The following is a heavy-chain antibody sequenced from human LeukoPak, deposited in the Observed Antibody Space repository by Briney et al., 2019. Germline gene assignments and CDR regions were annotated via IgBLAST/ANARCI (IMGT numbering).Heavy chain of an antibody. D-gene: IGHD6-19*01. V-gene: IGHV3-23*01. Sequence: GGSLRLSCAASGFTFSSYAMSWVRQAPGKGLEWVSAISGSGGSTYYADSVKGRFPISRDNSKNTLYLQMNSLRAEDTAVYYCAKGPGVAVAGTFDYWGQGTLVTVSS. CDR2: ISGSGGST. J-gene: IGHJ4*02. CDR3: AKGPGVAVAGTFDY. CDR1: GFTFSSYA.